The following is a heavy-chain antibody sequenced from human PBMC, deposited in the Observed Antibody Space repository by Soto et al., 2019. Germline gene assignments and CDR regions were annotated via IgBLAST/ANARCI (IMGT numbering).Heavy chain of an antibody. CDR1: GYTFTNYG. CDR3: ARDGDRCTSTRCSPWPDTHFDL. CDR2: FSPYNGNT. J-gene: IGHJ2*01. D-gene: IGHD2-2*01. V-gene: IGHV1-18*01. Sequence: QVQLVQSGDEVKKPGASVKVSCKASGYTFTNYGISWVRLAPGQGLEWMGWFSPYNGNTKYPQKLQGRVTMTTDTSTRTSYMELRSLRSDDTAVYFCARDGDRCTSTRCSPWPDTHFDLWGRGTLVTVSS.